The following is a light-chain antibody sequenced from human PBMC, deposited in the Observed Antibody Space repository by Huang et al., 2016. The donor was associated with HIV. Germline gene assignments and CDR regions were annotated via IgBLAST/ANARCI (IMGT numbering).Light chain of an antibody. CDR1: QSVSSN. V-gene: IGKV3-15*01. CDR3: QQYNNWPPA. Sequence: EVVMTQSPATLSVSPEERATLSCRARQSVSSNLAWYQKKPGQAPRLLIYGASTRATGIPSRFSGSGSGTEFTLTISSLQSEDFAVYYCQQYNNWPPAFGQGTKVEIK. J-gene: IGKJ1*01. CDR2: GAS.